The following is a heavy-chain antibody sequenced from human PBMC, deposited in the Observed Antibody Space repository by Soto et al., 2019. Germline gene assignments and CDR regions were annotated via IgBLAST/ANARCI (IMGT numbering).Heavy chain of an antibody. Sequence: GGSLRLSCGASGFTFSGYWMSWVRQAPGKGLEWVANIKKDGSEQYYVDSVKGRFTISRDNAKNSLYLQMNSLRAEDTAVYYCAREGIFGVVITHYYYYGMDVWGQGTKVTVS. CDR2: IKKDGSEQ. J-gene: IGHJ6*02. D-gene: IGHD3-3*01. CDR1: GFTFSGYW. CDR3: AREGIFGVVITHYYYYGMDV. V-gene: IGHV3-7*01.